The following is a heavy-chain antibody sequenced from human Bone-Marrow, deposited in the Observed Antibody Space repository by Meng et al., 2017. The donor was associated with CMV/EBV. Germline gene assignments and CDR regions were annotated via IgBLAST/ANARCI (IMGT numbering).Heavy chain of an antibody. J-gene: IGHJ4*02. Sequence: GESLKLSCAASGFTFSSYWMHWVRQAPGKGLVWVSRINSDGSSTSYADSVKGRFTISRDNAKNSLYLQMNSLRAEDTAVYYCARDEYDSSGLFDYWGQGTRVTVSS. CDR3: ARDEYDSSGLFDY. CDR1: GFTFSSYW. CDR2: INSDGSST. V-gene: IGHV3-74*01. D-gene: IGHD3-22*01.